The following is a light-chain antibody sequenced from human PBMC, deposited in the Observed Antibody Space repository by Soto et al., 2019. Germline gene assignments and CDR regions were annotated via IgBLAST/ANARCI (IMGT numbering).Light chain of an antibody. CDR1: SSDVGGYNY. Sequence: QSALTQPASVSGSPGQSITISCTGTSSDVGGYNYVSWYQQHPGKAPKLMIYDVSNRPSGVSNRFSGSKSGNTASLTISGLQAEDEADYYCSSHTRSSTLVFGGGTQLTVL. J-gene: IGLJ2*01. CDR3: SSHTRSSTLV. V-gene: IGLV2-14*01. CDR2: DVS.